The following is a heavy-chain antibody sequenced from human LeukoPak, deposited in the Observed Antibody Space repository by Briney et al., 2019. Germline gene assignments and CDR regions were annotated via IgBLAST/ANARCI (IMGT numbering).Heavy chain of an antibody. D-gene: IGHD6-13*01. CDR2: IYYSGST. CDR1: NGSITSSTYY. Sequence: SETLSLTCTVSNGSITSSTYYWGWIHQPPGKGLEWIGSIYYSGSTYHNPSLKSRVTISVDTSKNQFSLKLSSVTAADTAMYYCASQEAAGYFDYWGQGTLVIVSS. J-gene: IGHJ4*02. V-gene: IGHV4-39*01. CDR3: ASQEAAGYFDY.